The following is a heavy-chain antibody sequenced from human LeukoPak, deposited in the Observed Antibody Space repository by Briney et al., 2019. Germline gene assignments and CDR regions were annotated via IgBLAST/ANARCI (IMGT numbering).Heavy chain of an antibody. CDR1: GFTFSSYS. D-gene: IGHD5-18*01. J-gene: IGHJ6*03. CDR3: ARVIQLWLGGYYYYMDV. Sequence: PGGSLRLSSAASGFTFSSYSMNWVRQAPGKGLEWVSYISSSSSTIYYADSVKGRFTISRDNAKNSLYLQMNSLRAEDTAVYYCARVIQLWLGGYYYYMDVWGKGTTVTVSS. CDR2: ISSSSSTI. V-gene: IGHV3-48*01.